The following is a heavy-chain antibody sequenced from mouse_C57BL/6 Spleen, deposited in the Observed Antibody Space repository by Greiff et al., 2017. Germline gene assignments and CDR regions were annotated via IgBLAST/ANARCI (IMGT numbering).Heavy chain of an antibody. CDR2: IYPGSGNT. CDR1: GYTFTDYY. CDR3: AREGDYGGGFAY. D-gene: IGHD1-1*01. V-gene: IGHV1-76*01. J-gene: IGHJ3*01. Sequence: QVQLQQSGAELVRPGASVKLSCKASGYTFTDYYINWVKQRPGQGLEWIARIYPGSGNTYYNEKFKGKATLTAEKSSSTAYMQLSSLTSEDSAVDFCAREGDYGGGFAYWGQGTLVTVSA.